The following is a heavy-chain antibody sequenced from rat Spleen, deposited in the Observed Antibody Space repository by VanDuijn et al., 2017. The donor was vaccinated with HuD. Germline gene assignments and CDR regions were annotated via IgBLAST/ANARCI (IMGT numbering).Heavy chain of an antibody. D-gene: IGHD1-12*02. CDR2: INKESSTI. CDR3: ARYYDGSYYFNWFAY. J-gene: IGHJ3*01. V-gene: IGHV4-2*01. CDR1: GFNFNDYW. Sequence: EVKLVESGGGLVQPGRSLKLSCAASGFNFNDYWMGWVRQAPGKGLEWIGEINKESSTINYTPSLKDKFTISRDNAQNTLYLQMSKLGSEDTAIYYCARYYDGSYYFNWFAYWGQGTLVTVSS.